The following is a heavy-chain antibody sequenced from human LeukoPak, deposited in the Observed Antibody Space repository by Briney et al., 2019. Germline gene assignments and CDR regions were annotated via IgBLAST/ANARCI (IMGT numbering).Heavy chain of an antibody. V-gene: IGHV4-31*03. Sequence: SETLSLTCTVSGGSISSGGYYWSWIRQHPGKGLEWIGNIYYSGSTHYNPSLKSRITMSVDTSKNQFSLKLSSVTAADTAVYYCARALRYCSGGSCDHDAFDIWGQGTMVTVSS. CDR1: GGSISSGGYY. CDR3: ARALRYCSGGSCDHDAFDI. CDR2: IYYSGST. J-gene: IGHJ3*02. D-gene: IGHD2-15*01.